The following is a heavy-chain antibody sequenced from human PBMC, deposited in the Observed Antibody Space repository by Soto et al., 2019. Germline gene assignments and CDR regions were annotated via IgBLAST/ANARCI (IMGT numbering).Heavy chain of an antibody. CDR3: ARDGDGSLHYFDF. Sequence: QVQLVESGGGVVQPGRSLRLSCAASGFTFSSYGMHWVRQAPGKGLEWVAVIWYDGSNEYYVDSVMGRFTISRDNSKNTLYLQMDSLRAEDTAIYYCARDGDGSLHYFDFWGPGTLVTVSS. CDR1: GFTFSSYG. CDR2: IWYDGSNE. J-gene: IGHJ4*02. D-gene: IGHD3-3*01. V-gene: IGHV3-33*01.